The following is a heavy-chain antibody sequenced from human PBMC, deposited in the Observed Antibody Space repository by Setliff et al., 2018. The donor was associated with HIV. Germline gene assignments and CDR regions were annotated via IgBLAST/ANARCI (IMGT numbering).Heavy chain of an antibody. CDR1: GGVSGGDMGVHD. V-gene: IGHV4-61*08. CDR2: IYDNEKT. CDR3: ARLPQD. J-gene: IGHJ4*02. Sequence: SETLSLTCSVSGGVSGGDMGVHDWSWIRQPPGKGPEWIGYIYDNEKTFYNPSLKIRVTITVDTSKNQISLQLTSVTAEDTALYYGARLPQDWGQGTLVTVSS.